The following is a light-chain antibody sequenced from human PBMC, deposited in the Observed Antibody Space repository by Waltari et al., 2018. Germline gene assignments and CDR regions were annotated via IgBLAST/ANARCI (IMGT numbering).Light chain of an antibody. CDR3: CSYAGSSTYV. CDR2: EGS. V-gene: IGLV2-23*01. CDR1: SGDAGSYNL. Sequence: QSALTQPASVSGSPGQSITISCTGTSGDAGSYNLVSWYQQHPGQAPKLMIYEGSKRPSGVSNRFSGSKSGNTASLTISGLQAEDEADYYCCSYAGSSTYVFGTGTKVTVL. J-gene: IGLJ1*01.